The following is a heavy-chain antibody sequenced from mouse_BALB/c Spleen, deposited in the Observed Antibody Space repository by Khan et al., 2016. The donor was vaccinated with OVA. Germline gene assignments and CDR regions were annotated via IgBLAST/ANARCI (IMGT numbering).Heavy chain of an antibody. CDR1: GYTFTEYT. V-gene: IGHV1-18*01. CDR3: SRAGAYYRYSWFAY. D-gene: IGHD2-14*01. Sequence: DVKLQESGPEVVKPGASVKISCKTSGYTFTEYTMHWVKQSHGKSLEWVGGIIPSNGATKYNQKFKGKATLTVEKSSSTAYMELRSLTSENSALYYCSRAGAYYRYSWFAYWGQGTLVTVSA. J-gene: IGHJ3*01. CDR2: IIPSNGAT.